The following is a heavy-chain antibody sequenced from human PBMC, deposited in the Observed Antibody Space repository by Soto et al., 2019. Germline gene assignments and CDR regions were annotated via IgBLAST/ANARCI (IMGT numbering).Heavy chain of an antibody. Sequence: EVQLVESGGGLVQPGGSLRLSCAASGFTFSNYWMSWVRQAPGKGLEWVANIKQDGSEKYYVDSVKGRFTISRDNAMNSLYLLMNSLRAEDTAVYYCAREIAVLRYWVQGTLVTVSS. CDR1: GFTFSNYW. V-gene: IGHV3-7*01. D-gene: IGHD6-19*01. CDR3: AREIAVLRY. CDR2: IKQDGSEK. J-gene: IGHJ4*02.